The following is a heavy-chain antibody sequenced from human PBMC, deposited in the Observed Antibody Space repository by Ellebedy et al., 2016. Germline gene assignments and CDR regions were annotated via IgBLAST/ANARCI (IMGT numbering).Heavy chain of an antibody. CDR3: ARDFGSQAEGDYYDSSGYLSDRHYYGMDV. Sequence: SETLSLXCTVSGGSISSGDYYWSWIRQPPGKGLEWIGYIYYSGSTYYNPSLKSRVTISVDTSKNQFSLKLSSVTAADTAVYYCARDFGSQAEGDYYDSSGYLSDRHYYGMDVWGQGTTVTVSS. J-gene: IGHJ6*02. D-gene: IGHD3-22*01. CDR2: IYYSGST. V-gene: IGHV4-30-4*01. CDR1: GGSISSGDYY.